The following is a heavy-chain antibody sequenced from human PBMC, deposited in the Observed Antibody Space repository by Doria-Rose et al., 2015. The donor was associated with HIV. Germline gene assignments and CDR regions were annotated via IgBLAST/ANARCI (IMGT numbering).Heavy chain of an antibody. CDR3: TKRRGVTDIDPFDI. D-gene: IGHD2-21*02. CDR2: ISWNSDTI. J-gene: IGHJ3*02. V-gene: IGHV3-9*01. Sequence: LVQSGGGLLQPGRALRLSCAASGFRFDDYAMHWVRQTPGKGLEWVAGISWNSDTIDYADSVKGRFTTSRDNAENSLYLQMNSLRAEDTALYYCTKRRGVTDIDPFDIWGQGTMVIVSS. CDR1: GFRFDDYA.